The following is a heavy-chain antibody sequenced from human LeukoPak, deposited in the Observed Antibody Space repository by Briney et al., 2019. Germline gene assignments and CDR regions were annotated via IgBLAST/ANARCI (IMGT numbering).Heavy chain of an antibody. J-gene: IGHJ5*02. V-gene: IGHV4-34*01. D-gene: IGHD1-26*01. Sequence: MSSETLSLTCAVYGGSFSGYYWSWIRQPPGKGLEWIGEINHSGSTNYNPSLKSRVTISVDTSKNQFSLKLTSVTAADTAVYFCARGYSATYGRFDPWGQGTLVTVSS. CDR2: INHSGST. CDR3: ARGYSATYGRFDP. CDR1: GGSFSGYY.